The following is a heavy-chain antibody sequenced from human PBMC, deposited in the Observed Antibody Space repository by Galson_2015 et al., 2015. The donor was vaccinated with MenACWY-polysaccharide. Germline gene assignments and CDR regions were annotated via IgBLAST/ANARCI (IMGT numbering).Heavy chain of an antibody. J-gene: IGHJ4*02. CDR2: IRNDEISK. D-gene: IGHD6-13*01. CDR3: ARNPSRLDIAAASH. Sequence: GKGLEWVALIRNDEISKHYIDAVKGRFTISRDNSKNTLYLQMNSLRPEDTAVYYCARNPSRLDIAAASHWGQGALVTVSS. V-gene: IGHV3-30*02.